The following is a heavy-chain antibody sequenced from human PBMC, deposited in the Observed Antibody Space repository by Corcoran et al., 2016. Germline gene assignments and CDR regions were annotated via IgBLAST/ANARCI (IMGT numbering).Heavy chain of an antibody. D-gene: IGHD5-12*01. CDR3: ARAEGWLRFSSTENFDY. J-gene: IGHJ4*02. CDR1: GYTFTSYA. V-gene: IGHV1-3*01. CDR2: INAGNGNT. Sequence: QVQLVQSGAEVKKPGASVKVSCKASGYTFTSYALHWVRQAPGQRLEWMGWINAGNGNTKYSQKFQGRVTLTRDTSASTAYMELSSLRSEDTAVYYCARAEGWLRFSSTENFDYWGQGTLITVSS.